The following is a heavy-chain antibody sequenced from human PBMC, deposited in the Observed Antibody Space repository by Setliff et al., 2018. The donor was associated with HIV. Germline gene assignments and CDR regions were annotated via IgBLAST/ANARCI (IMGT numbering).Heavy chain of an antibody. CDR1: GYIFTNFG. J-gene: IGHJ4*02. CDR3: ARVTRDYYDSRAVYYFDY. Sequence: ASVKVSCKAFGYIFTNFGISWVRQAPGQGLEWMGWISGYNGHTNYAQKFQGRVTMTIDTSTSTGYMDLRSLRSDDTAVYYCARVTRDYYDSRAVYYFDYWGQGTLVTVSS. D-gene: IGHD3-22*01. V-gene: IGHV1-18*01. CDR2: ISGYNGHT.